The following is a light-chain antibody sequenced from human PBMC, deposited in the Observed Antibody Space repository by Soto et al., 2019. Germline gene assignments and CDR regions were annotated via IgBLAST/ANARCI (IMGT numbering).Light chain of an antibody. V-gene: IGKV3-20*01. CDR2: GAS. CDR1: QSVSKY. J-gene: IGKJ1*01. CDR3: QKDSGSPQT. Sequence: EIVLTQSPGTLALSPGEGATLSCRASQSVSKYLAWYQQKPGQAPRLLIYGASSRATGIPDSFSGSGSGTDFTLTISRLEPEDFAVYYSQKDSGSPQTFGQGTQVDIK.